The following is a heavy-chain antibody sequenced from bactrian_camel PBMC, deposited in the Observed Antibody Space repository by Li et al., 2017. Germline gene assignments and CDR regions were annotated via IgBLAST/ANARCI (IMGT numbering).Heavy chain of an antibody. Sequence: DVQLVESGGGLVQPGGSLRLSCAASGFTFSSYDMTWVRQASGKGLEWVSAINKGGDSTYYADSVKGRFTISRDSAKNTVYLQMNSLKPEDTGLYYCAAGLRTSRGGYWGQGTQVTVS. CDR2: INKGGDST. D-gene: IGHD5*01. CDR1: GFTFSSYD. J-gene: IGHJ4*01. CDR3: AAGLRTSRGGY. V-gene: IGHV3S40*01.